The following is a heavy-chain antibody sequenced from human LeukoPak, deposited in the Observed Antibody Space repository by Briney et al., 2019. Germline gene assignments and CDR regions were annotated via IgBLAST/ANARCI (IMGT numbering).Heavy chain of an antibody. J-gene: IGHJ6*03. CDR3: AKNRGAGSHYYYHMDV. Sequence: PGGSLRLSCAASGFTFSFYAMHWVRQAPGKGLEWVAVISYDGSNKYYADSVKGRFTISRDNSKNTLYLQMNSLRVEDTAVYYCAKNRGAGSHYYYHMDVRGKGTTVTVSS. CDR1: GFTFSFYA. V-gene: IGHV3-30-3*02. CDR2: ISYDGSNK. D-gene: IGHD1-26*01.